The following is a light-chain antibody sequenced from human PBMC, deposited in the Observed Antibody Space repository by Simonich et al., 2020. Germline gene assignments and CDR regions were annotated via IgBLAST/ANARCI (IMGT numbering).Light chain of an antibody. J-gene: IGLJ2*01. CDR1: SSDVGGYNY. CDR2: DVS. Sequence: QSALTQPASVSGSPGQSITISCTGTSSDVGGYNYVSWYQQHPGKAPKLMIYDVSKRPSGVSNRFSGSKSGNTASLTISGLQAEHEADYYCSSYTSSSSVVFGGGTKLTVL. CDR3: SSYTSSSSVV. V-gene: IGLV2-14*01.